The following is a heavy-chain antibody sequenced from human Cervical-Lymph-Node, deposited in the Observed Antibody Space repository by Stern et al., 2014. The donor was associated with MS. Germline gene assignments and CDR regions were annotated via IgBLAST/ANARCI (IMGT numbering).Heavy chain of an antibody. Sequence: QVQLVQSGAEVKKPGASVKVSCKASGYTFTSYYMHWVRQAPGQGLEWMGIINPSGGSTSYAQKFQGRVTMTRDTSTSTVYMELSSLRSEDTAVYYCARERVDYGDYGYYFDYWGQGTLVTVSS. J-gene: IGHJ4*02. CDR3: ARERVDYGDYGYYFDY. CDR2: INPSGGST. D-gene: IGHD4-17*01. V-gene: IGHV1-46*03. CDR1: GYTFTSYY.